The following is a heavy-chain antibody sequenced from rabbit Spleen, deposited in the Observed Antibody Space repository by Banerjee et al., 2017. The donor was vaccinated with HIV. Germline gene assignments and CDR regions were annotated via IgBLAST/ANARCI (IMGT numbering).Heavy chain of an antibody. CDR2: IDPLFGIT. J-gene: IGHJ4*01. CDR1: GFTLSSYY. CDR3: ARDLVAVIGWNFNL. D-gene: IGHD1-1*01. Sequence: QLKESGGGLVQPGGSLKLSCKASGFTLSSYYMNWVRQAPGKGLEWIGYIDPLFGITYYANWVNGRFSISRENAQNTVFLQMTSLTAADTATYFCARDLVAVIGWNFNLWGQGTLVTVS. V-gene: IGHV1S7*01.